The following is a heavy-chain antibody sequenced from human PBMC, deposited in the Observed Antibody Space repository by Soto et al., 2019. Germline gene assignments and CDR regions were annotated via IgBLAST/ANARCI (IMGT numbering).Heavy chain of an antibody. D-gene: IGHD3-16*02. J-gene: IGHJ5*02. CDR1: GYTFTNYG. Sequence: ASVKVSCKASGYTFTNYGISWVRQAPGQGPEWMGWISGYNGNTKSVQKFQGRVTMTTDTSTSTAYMELRSPRSDDPAVYYCARDKVTFGGVIVSSAWGQGTLVTVSS. CDR3: ARDKVTFGGVIVSSA. V-gene: IGHV1-18*01. CDR2: ISGYNGNT.